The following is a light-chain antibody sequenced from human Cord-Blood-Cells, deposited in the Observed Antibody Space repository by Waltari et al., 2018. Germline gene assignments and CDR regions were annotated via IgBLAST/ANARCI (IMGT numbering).Light chain of an antibody. CDR1: SSDVGSYNL. CDR2: EVS. Sequence: SGSPGQSITISCTGTSSDVGSYNLVSWYQQHPGKAPKLMIYEVSKRPSGVSNRFSGSKSGNTASLTISGLQAEDEADYYCCSYAGSRGVVFGGGTKLTVL. J-gene: IGLJ2*01. V-gene: IGLV2-23*02. CDR3: CSYAGSRGVV.